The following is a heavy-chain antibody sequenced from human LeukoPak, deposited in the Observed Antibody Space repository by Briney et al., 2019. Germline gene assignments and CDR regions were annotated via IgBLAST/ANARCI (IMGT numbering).Heavy chain of an antibody. J-gene: IGHJ4*02. CDR2: ITSSGSAM. V-gene: IGHV3-48*03. CDR3: ARGGLLVFDY. CDR1: GFTFSNYD. Sequence: PGGSLRLSCAASGFTFSNYDMNWVRRAPGKGLEWVSYITSSGSAMYYADPVKGRFTISRDNAKNSLYLQMDSLRAEDTAVYYCARGGLLVFDYWGQGTLVTVSS.